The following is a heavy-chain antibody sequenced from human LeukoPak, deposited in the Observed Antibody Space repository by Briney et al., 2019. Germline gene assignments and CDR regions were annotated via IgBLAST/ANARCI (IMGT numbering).Heavy chain of an antibody. CDR3: AQGSGQYYEY. CDR2: IKSKSAGGTT. CDR1: GFTFSSYW. Sequence: PGGSLRLSCTASGFTFSSYWMNWVRQAPEKGLEWVGRIKSKSAGGTTDFAAPVKGRFTISRDDSKNTLYLQMNSLTSEDTAVYYCAQGSGQYYEYWGQGTLVTVSS. V-gene: IGHV3-15*07. D-gene: IGHD3-22*01. J-gene: IGHJ4*02.